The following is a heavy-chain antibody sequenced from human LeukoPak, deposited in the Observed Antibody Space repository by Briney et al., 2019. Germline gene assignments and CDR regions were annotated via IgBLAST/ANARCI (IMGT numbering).Heavy chain of an antibody. CDR1: GYTFTSYG. CDR2: INTNTGNP. V-gene: IGHV7-4-1*02. D-gene: IGHD6-13*01. CDR3: ARVAAGTIFDY. J-gene: IGHJ4*02. Sequence: ASVKVSCKASGYTFTSYGISWVRQAPGQGLEWMGWINTNTGNPTYAQGFTGRFVFSLDTSVSTAYLQISSLKAEDTAVYYCARVAAGTIFDYWGQGTLVTVSS.